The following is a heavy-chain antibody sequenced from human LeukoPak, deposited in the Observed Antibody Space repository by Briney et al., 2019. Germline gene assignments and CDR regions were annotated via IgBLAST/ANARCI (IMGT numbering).Heavy chain of an antibody. CDR3: AACKGIVVDLFPDY. V-gene: IGHV3-74*01. CDR2: INSDGSSI. CDR1: GFTFSSHW. J-gene: IGHJ4*02. Sequence: GGSLRLSCAASGFTFSSHWMHWVRQAPGKGLVWVSRINSDGSSISYADSVKGRFTISRDNAKNTLYLQMNSLRAADTAVYYCAACKGIVVDLFPDYWGQGTLVTVSS. D-gene: IGHD3-22*01.